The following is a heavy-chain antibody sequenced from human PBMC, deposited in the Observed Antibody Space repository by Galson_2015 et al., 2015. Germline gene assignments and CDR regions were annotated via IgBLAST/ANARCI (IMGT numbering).Heavy chain of an antibody. J-gene: IGHJ6*03. CDR2: ISSDGRNT. V-gene: IGHV3-30*01. CDR1: GFTFSSHG. CDR3: ARDTVFKYYYYMDV. Sequence: SLRLSCAASGFTFSSHGLHWVRQAPGKGLEWVAAISSDGRNTYYADSVKGRFTISRDNSNNILYLQMNSLRAEDAAVYHCARDTVFKYYYYMDVWGKGTTVTVSS.